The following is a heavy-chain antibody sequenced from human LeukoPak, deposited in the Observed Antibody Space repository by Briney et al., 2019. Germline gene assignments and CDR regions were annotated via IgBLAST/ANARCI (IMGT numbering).Heavy chain of an antibody. J-gene: IGHJ4*02. CDR3: ARLGVVGATTASENFDY. V-gene: IGHV4-39*01. CDR1: YGSISSSSYY. D-gene: IGHD1-26*01. CDR2: MYYSGST. Sequence: SETLSLTCSVSYGSISSSSYYCAWIRQPPGKGLEWIGCMYYSGSTYYNPSLKSRVTISVDTSKNQFSLKVNSVTAADTAVYYCARLGVVGATTASENFDYWGQGTLVTVSS.